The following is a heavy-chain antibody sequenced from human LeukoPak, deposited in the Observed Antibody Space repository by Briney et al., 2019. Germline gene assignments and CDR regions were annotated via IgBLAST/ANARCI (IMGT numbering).Heavy chain of an antibody. J-gene: IGHJ4*02. V-gene: IGHV1-2*02. CDR2: INPNSGGT. CDR3: ARSYSGFGYALHDY. CDR1: GYTFTDDY. D-gene: IGHD1-26*01. Sequence: ASVKVSCKASGYTFTDDYMHWVRQAPGQGLEWMGWINPNSGGTNYAQKFQGRVTMTRDTSISTAYMELSSVNSDSTAIYYCARSYSGFGYALHDYWGQGTLVTVSS.